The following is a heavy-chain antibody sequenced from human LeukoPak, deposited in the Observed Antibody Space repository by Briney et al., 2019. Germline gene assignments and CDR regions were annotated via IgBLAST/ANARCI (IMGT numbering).Heavy chain of an antibody. CDR2: IKQDGSEK. CDR3: AREWQGGIATAGTRIEGDY. Sequence: EGSLRLSCAVSGFSVSGYWMTWVRQAPGKGLEWVANIKQDGSEKNYVDSVKGRFTISRDNAENSLFLQMNSLRVEDTAVYYCAREWQGGIATAGTRIEGDYWGQGTLVAVSS. D-gene: IGHD6-13*01. CDR1: GFSVSGYW. V-gene: IGHV3-7*01. J-gene: IGHJ4*02.